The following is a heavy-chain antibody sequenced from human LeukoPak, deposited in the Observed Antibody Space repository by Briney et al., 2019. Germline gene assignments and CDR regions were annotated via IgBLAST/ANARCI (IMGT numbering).Heavy chain of an antibody. CDR2: ISAYNGNT. D-gene: IGHD5-24*01. CDR3: ARADRDGYDNWFDP. Sequence: ASVRVSCKASGYTFTSYGISWVRQAPGQGLEWMGWISAYNGNTNYAQKLQGRVTMTTDTSTSTAYMELRSLRSDDTAVYYCARADRDGYDNWFDPWGQRTLVTVSP. V-gene: IGHV1-18*01. CDR1: GYTFTSYG. J-gene: IGHJ5*02.